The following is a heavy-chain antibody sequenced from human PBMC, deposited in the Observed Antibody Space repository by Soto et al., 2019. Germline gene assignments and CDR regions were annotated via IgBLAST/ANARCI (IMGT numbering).Heavy chain of an antibody. D-gene: IGHD3-3*01. CDR2: IYYSGST. J-gene: IGHJ6*03. Sequence: SETMYITCTVSIGSISSRSYYGGWINKPPGKGLEWIGSIYYSGSTYYNPSLKSRVTISVDTSKNQFSLKLSSVTAADTAVYYCARNPYYDFWSAYYTPPYYYYYMDVWGKGTTVTVSS. V-gene: IGHV4-39*01. CDR1: IGSISSRSYY. CDR3: ARNPYYDFWSAYYTPPYYYYYMDV.